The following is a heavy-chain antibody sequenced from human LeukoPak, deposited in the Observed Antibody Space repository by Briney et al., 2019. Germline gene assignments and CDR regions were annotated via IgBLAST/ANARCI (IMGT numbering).Heavy chain of an antibody. Sequence: GGSLRLSCAASGFSFSNYAMSWVRQAPGKGLEWVSAISGGGGTTYYTDSVKGRFTISRDNSKNTLYLQMNSLRAEDTAVYYCAELGITMIGGVWGKGTTVTISS. CDR1: GFSFSNYA. CDR2: ISGGGGTT. J-gene: IGHJ6*04. V-gene: IGHV3-23*01. D-gene: IGHD3-10*02. CDR3: AELGITMIGGV.